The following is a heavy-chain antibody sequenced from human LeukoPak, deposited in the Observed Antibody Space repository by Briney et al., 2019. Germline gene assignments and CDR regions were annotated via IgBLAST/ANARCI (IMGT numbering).Heavy chain of an antibody. J-gene: IGHJ6*02. CDR1: GGSISSGGYY. Sequence: SQTLSLTCTVSGGSISSGGYYWSWIRQHPGKGLEWIGYIYYSGSTYYNPSLKSRVTISVDTSKNQFSLKLSSVTAADTAVYYCARTTPGSYSSSWYDYYYYYGMDVWGQGTTVTVSS. V-gene: IGHV4-31*03. CDR2: IYYSGST. CDR3: ARTTPGSYSSSWYDYYYYYGMDV. D-gene: IGHD6-13*01.